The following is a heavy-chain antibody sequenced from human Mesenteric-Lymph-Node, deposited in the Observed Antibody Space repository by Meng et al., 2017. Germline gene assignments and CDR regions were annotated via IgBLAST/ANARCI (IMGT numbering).Heavy chain of an antibody. CDR2: IKNDGSEK. V-gene: IGHV3-7*01. J-gene: IGHJ4*02. D-gene: IGHD6-13*01. CDR1: GFKFSRYW. CDR3: ARDSGVAEYDF. Sequence: GGSLRLSCAASGFKFSRYWFSWVRQAPGKGLEWVANIKNDGSEKYYVESVKGRFSISRDNAKNSVYVQMSSLRVEDTAVYYCARDSGVAEYDFWGQGTLVTVSS.